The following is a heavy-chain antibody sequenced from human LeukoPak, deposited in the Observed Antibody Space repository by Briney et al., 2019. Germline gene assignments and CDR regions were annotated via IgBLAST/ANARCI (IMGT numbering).Heavy chain of an antibody. CDR3: GRDRDFYGMDV. CDR2: IHTSGRS. D-gene: IGHD3-10*01. V-gene: IGHV4-4*07. Sequence: PSETLSLTCTVSGGSISIYYWTWFRQPAGKGLEWIGRIHTSGRSNYNPSLKSRVTMSVDTSKNQFSLKLRSVTAADTAMYYCGRDRDFYGMDVWGQGTMVTVSS. J-gene: IGHJ6*02. CDR1: GGSISIYY.